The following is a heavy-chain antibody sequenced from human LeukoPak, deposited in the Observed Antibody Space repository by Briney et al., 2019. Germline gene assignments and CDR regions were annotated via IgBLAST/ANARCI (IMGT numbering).Heavy chain of an antibody. V-gene: IGHV4-39*07. D-gene: IGHD4-17*01. CDR3: ARVPTVTFFDY. CDR2: IYYTGSS. Sequence: SETLSLTCTVSGDSISINYYWGWIRQSPGKGLEWIATIYYTGSSYYNPSLQSRVSISVDTSKNQFSLKVISVTAADTAVYYCARVPTVTFFDYWGQGTLVTVSS. J-gene: IGHJ4*02. CDR1: GDSISINYY.